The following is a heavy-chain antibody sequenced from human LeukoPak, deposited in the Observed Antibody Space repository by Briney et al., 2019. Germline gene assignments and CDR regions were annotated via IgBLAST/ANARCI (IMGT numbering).Heavy chain of an antibody. CDR2: INSDGSST. V-gene: IGHV3-74*01. CDR1: GFTFSSYW. CDR3: ARDLWAYNWNDVIQEREGY. D-gene: IGHD1-1*01. Sequence: GGSLRLSCAASGFTFSSYWMHWVRQAPGKGLVWVSRINSDGSSTSYADSVKGRFTISRDNAKNTLYLQMNSLRAEDRAVYYCARDLWAYNWNDVIQEREGYWGQGTLVTVSS. J-gene: IGHJ4*02.